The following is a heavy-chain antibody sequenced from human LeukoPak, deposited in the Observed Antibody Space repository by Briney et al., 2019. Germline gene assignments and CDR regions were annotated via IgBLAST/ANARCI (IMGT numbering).Heavy chain of an antibody. CDR2: IYTSGST. V-gene: IGHV4-61*02. CDR3: ARGYYDILTGYPYAFDI. Sequence: SETLSLTCTVSGGSISSGSYYWSWIRQPAGKGLEWIGRIYTSGSTNYNPSLKSRVTISVDTSKNQFSLKLSSVTAADTAVYYCARGYYDILTGYPYAFDIWGQGTMVTVSS. J-gene: IGHJ3*02. CDR1: GGSISSGSYY. D-gene: IGHD3-9*01.